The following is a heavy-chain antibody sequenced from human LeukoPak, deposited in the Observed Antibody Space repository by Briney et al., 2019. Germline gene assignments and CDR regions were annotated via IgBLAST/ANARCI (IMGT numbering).Heavy chain of an antibody. V-gene: IGHV4-39*01. CDR2: IYYSGST. Sequence: SETLSLTCTVSGGSISSSSYYWGWLRQPPGKGLEWIVSIYYSGSTYYNPSLKSRVTISVDTSKNQFSLKLSSVTAADTAVYYCARQGTWIQLWYNWFDPWGQGTLVTVSS. CDR1: GGSISSSSYY. D-gene: IGHD5-18*01. CDR3: ARQGTWIQLWYNWFDP. J-gene: IGHJ5*02.